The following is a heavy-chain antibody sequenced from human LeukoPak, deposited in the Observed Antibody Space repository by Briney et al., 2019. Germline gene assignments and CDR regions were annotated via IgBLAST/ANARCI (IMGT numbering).Heavy chain of an antibody. CDR3: ARGYYDGSDYYDAFDI. CDR2: IYTSGST. Sequence: PSQTLSLTCTVSGGSISSGSYYWSWIRQPAGKGLEWIGRIYTSGSTNYNPSLKSRVTISVDTSKNQFSLKLSSVTAADTAVYYCARGYYDGSDYYDAFDIWGQGTMVTVSS. CDR1: GGSISSGSYY. V-gene: IGHV4-61*02. D-gene: IGHD3-22*01. J-gene: IGHJ3*02.